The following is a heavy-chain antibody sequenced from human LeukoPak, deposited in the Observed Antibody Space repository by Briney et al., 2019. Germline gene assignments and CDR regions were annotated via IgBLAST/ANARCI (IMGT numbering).Heavy chain of an antibody. CDR3: TTDPNPNFRWPPFDY. CDR1: GFTLSKAW. Sequence: PGGSLRLSCAASGFTLSKAWMNWVRQAPGKGLEWIGRIKNTADDGTTDYAAPVKGRFTISRDGSKNTLYLQMNRLKTEDTAVYFCTTDPNPNFRWPPFDYWGQGSLVTASS. V-gene: IGHV3-15*01. J-gene: IGHJ4*02. D-gene: IGHD4-23*01. CDR2: IKNTADDGTT.